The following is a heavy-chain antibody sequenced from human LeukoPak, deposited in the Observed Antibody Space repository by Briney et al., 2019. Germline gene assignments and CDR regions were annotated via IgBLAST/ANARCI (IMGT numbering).Heavy chain of an antibody. Sequence: GGSLRLSCAASGFTFSSYEMNWVRQAPGKGLEWVSYISSSGSTIYYADSVKGRFSISRDNAKNSLYLQMNSLRAEDTAVYYCASSVAVANYYYYGMDVWGQGTTVTVSS. CDR1: GFTFSSYE. D-gene: IGHD6-19*01. V-gene: IGHV3-48*03. CDR2: ISSSGSTI. J-gene: IGHJ6*02. CDR3: ASSVAVANYYYYGMDV.